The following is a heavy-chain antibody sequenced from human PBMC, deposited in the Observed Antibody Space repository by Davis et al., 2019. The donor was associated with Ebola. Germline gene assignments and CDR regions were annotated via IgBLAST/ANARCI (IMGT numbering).Heavy chain of an antibody. CDR1: GGSFSGYY. CDR3: ARDRGYGEGYMDV. D-gene: IGHD4-17*01. CDR2: IYYSGST. V-gene: IGHV4-30-4*01. J-gene: IGHJ6*03. Sequence: PSETLSLTCAVYGGSFSGYYWSWIRQPPGKGLEWIGYIYYSGSTYYNPSLKSRVTISVDTSKNQFSLKLSSVTAADTAVYYCARDRGYGEGYMDVWGKGTTVTVSS.